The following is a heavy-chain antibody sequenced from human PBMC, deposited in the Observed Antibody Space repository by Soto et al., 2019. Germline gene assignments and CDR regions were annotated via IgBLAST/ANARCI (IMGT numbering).Heavy chain of an antibody. J-gene: IGHJ3*02. V-gene: IGHV1-2*04. Sequence: GASVKVSCKASGYTFTGNYMHLLRLAPGQGLEWMGWINPNSGGTNYAQKFQGWVTMTRDTSISTAYMELSRLRSDDTAVYYCARERFGELSSAFDIWGQGTMVTVSS. CDR3: ARERFGELSSAFDI. CDR1: GYTFTGNY. CDR2: INPNSGGT. D-gene: IGHD3-10*01.